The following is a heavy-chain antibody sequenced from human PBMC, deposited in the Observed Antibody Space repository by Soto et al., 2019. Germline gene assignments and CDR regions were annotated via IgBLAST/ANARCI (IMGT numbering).Heavy chain of an antibody. Sequence: QLQLQESGPGLVKPSETLSLTCTVSGGSISSSSYYWGWIRQPPGKGREWIGSIYCSGSTYYNPSLKSRVTLPVDTSNNRLSRKLSSVTAADTALYSCARHPGSGASGAFDIWGLGTMVTVSS. CDR1: GGSISSSSYY. V-gene: IGHV4-39*01. D-gene: IGHD3-10*01. CDR3: ARHPGSGASGAFDI. CDR2: IYCSGST. J-gene: IGHJ3*02.